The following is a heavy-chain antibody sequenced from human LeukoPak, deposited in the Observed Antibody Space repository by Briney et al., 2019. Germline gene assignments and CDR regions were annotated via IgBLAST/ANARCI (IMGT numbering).Heavy chain of an antibody. CDR1: GGSISSYY. D-gene: IGHD4-23*01. CDR2: IYYSGST. Sequence: SETLSLTCTVSGGSISSYYWSWIRQPPGKGLEWIGYIYYSGSTNYNPSLKSRVTISVDTSKNQFSLKPSSVTAADTAVYFCARASYDYGGAVDYWGQGTPVTVSS. J-gene: IGHJ4*02. CDR3: ARASYDYGGAVDY. V-gene: IGHV4-59*01.